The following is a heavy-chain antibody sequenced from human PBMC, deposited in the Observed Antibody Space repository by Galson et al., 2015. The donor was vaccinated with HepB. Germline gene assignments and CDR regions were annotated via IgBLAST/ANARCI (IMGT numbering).Heavy chain of an antibody. D-gene: IGHD6-13*01. V-gene: IGHV1-8*01. CDR3: ARGGYSSSWEGGYSLIGY. Sequence: SVKVSCKASGYTFTSYDINWVRQATGQGLEWMGWMNPNSGNTGYAQKFQGRVTMTRNTSISTAYMELSSLRSEDTAVYYCARGGYSSSWEGGYSLIGYWGQGTLVTVSS. CDR1: GYTFTSYD. J-gene: IGHJ4*02. CDR2: MNPNSGNT.